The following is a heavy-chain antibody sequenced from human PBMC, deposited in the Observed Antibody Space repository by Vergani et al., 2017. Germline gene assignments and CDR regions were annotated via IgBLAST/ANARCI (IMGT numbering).Heavy chain of an antibody. CDR3: ARGFRSTFFCQEY. CDR2: IKSDGSIT. Sequence: DVHLAESGGGFFQPGGSLRLSCSASGFSFNSYWMHWVRQVPGKGLLWVSRIKSDGSITAYADSVKGRFTISRDNAQNTLYLQMNSLGAEDTAVFFCARGFRSTFFCQEYWGQGTLVTVSS. CDR1: GFSFNSYW. D-gene: IGHD3-16*02. J-gene: IGHJ4*02. V-gene: IGHV3-74*03.